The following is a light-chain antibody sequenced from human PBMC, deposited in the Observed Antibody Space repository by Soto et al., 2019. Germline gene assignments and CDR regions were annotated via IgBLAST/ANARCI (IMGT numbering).Light chain of an antibody. CDR1: QSIGTS. CDR2: GAS. J-gene: IGKJ4*01. CDR3: QQYHNWPPIT. V-gene: IGKV3-15*01. Sequence: EIVMTQSPATLSVSPGERVSLSCRASQSIGTSLAWYQQKPGQAPRLFIYGASTRATGTPARFSGSGSGTEFTLTISSPQSEDFAVYYCQQYHNWPPITFGGGAKIEIK.